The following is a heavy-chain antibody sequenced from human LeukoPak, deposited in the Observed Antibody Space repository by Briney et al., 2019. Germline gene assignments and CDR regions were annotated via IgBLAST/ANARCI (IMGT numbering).Heavy chain of an antibody. D-gene: IGHD2-2*02. CDR1: GGTVSRYP. CDR3: ARDRPGRYCSTISCYSASPFDP. CDR2: IIPIFGTA. V-gene: IGHV1-69*13. J-gene: IGHJ5*02. Sequence: ASVKVSCKASGGTVSRYPISWVRQAPGQGLEWMGGIIPIFGTANYAQKFQGRVTITADESTSTAYMELSSLRSEDTAVYYCARDRPGRYCSTISCYSASPFDPWGQGTLVTVSS.